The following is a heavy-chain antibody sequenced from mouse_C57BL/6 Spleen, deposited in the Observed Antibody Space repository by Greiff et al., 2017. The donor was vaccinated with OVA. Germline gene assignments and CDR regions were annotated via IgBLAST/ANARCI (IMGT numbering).Heavy chain of an antibody. CDR2: IYPSDSET. J-gene: IGHJ2*01. CDR1: GYTFTSYW. D-gene: IGHD1-1*01. CDR3: ASSGGSSS. V-gene: IGHV1-61*01. Sequence: QVHVKQPGAELVRPGSSVKLSCKASGYTFTSYWMDWVKQRPGQGLEWIGNIYPSDSETHYNQKFKDKATLTVDKSSSTAYMQLSSLTSEDSAVYYCASSGGSSSWGQGTTLTVSS.